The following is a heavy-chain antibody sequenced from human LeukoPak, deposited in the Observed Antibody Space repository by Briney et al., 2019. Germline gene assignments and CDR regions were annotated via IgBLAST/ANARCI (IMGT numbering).Heavy chain of an antibody. Sequence: WGSLRLSCAASGFTFSSYWMHWVRQVPGKGLVWVSRINSDGSSTSYADSVKGRFTISRDNAKNTLYLQMNRLRAEDTAFYHCARVKGEGAHIDYWGQGTLVTVSS. CDR2: INSDGSST. V-gene: IGHV3-74*01. J-gene: IGHJ4*02. D-gene: IGHD1-26*01. CDR1: GFTFSSYW. CDR3: ARVKGEGAHIDY.